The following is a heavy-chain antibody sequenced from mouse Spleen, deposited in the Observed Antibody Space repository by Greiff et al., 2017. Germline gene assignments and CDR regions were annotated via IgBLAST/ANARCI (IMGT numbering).Heavy chain of an antibody. D-gene: IGHD2-1*01. CDR3: ARLGGNYEGYAMDY. CDR2: IYPRSGNT. Sequence: VQLQQSGAELARPGASVKLSCKASGYTFTSYGISWVKQRTGQGLEWIGEIYPRSGNTYYNEKFKGKATLTADKSSSTAYMELRSLTSEDSAVYFCARLGGNYEGYAMDYWGQGTSVTVSS. CDR1: GYTFTSYG. V-gene: IGHV1-81*01. J-gene: IGHJ4*01.